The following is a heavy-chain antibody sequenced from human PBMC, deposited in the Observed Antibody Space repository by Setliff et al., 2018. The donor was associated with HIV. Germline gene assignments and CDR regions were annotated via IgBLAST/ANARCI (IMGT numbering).Heavy chain of an antibody. CDR2: IYYSGST. Sequence: SETLSLTCTVSGGSISSGGYYWGWIRQPPGKGLEWIGSIYYSGSTYYNPSLKSRVTISVDTSKNQFSLKLSSVTAADTAVYYCVRTYNDLENYYHHYYYMDVWGKGTTVTVSS. CDR3: VRTYNDLENYYHHYYYMDV. D-gene: IGHD1-1*01. CDR1: GGSISSGGYY. J-gene: IGHJ6*03. V-gene: IGHV4-39*07.